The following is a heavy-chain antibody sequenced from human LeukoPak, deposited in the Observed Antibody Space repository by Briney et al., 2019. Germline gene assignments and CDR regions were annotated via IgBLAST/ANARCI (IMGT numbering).Heavy chain of an antibody. V-gene: IGHV3-48*02. CDR1: GFTFSSYS. Sequence: GGSLRLSCAASGFTFSSYSMNWVRQAPGKGLEWVSYISSSSSTIYYADSVKGRFTISRDNAKNSLYLQMNSLRDGDTAVYYCARARRIAVAGTAWYYFDYWGQGTLVTVSS. CDR2: ISSSSSTI. CDR3: ARARRIAVAGTAWYYFDY. J-gene: IGHJ4*02. D-gene: IGHD6-19*01.